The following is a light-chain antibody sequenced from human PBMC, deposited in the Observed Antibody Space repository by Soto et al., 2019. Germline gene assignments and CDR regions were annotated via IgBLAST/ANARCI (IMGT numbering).Light chain of an antibody. CDR2: GGS. CDR3: QCYGSRLSGSLCV. J-gene: IGLJ1*01. CDR1: SSNIGAGYD. Sequence: QSVLTQPPSVSGAPGQRVTISCTGSSSNIGAGYDVHWYQHRPGTAPKLLIYGGSNRPSGVPDRFSGSKSGTSACLAITGLQAEDQADDYCQCYGSRLSGSLCVFGAGTKLTVL. V-gene: IGLV1-40*01.